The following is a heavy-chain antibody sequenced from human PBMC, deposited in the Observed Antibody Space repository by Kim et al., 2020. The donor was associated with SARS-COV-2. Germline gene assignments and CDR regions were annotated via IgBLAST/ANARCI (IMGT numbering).Heavy chain of an antibody. D-gene: IGHD2-21*02. CDR3: AKGTKGYCAGDCYPDF. J-gene: IGHJ6*01. CDR1: GYTFKNYA. Sequence: GGSLILSCAASGYTFKNYAMTWVRQAPGKGLEWVSCLSGSGRNGYYADSVKGRFIVSKDNSGDTLSLEMNSLRVEDTAVYYCAKGTKGYCAGDCYPDFWG. CDR2: LSGSGRNG. V-gene: IGHV3-23*01.